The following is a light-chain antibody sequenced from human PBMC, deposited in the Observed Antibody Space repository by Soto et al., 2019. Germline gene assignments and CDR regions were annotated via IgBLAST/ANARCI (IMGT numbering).Light chain of an antibody. CDR2: DAS. CDR3: QQYGSSPPQIT. V-gene: IGKV3-20*01. J-gene: IGKJ5*01. CDR1: HTISSSY. Sequence: EIVLTQYPGTLSLSPGERATLSCRASHTISSSYLAWYQQKPGQAPRLLIYDASKRAAGIPDRFSGSGSGTDFTLTISRLEPEDFAVYYCQQYGSSPPQITFGQGTRLEIK.